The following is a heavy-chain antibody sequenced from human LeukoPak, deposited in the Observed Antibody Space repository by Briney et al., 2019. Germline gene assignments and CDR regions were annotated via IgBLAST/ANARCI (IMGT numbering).Heavy chain of an antibody. Sequence: GGSLRLSCAAAGFTFSSYAMSWVRQAPGKGLEWVSAISGSGGSTYYADSMKGRFTISRDNSKNTLYLQMNSLRAEDTAVYYCAISLPGPYYYDSSAKGYWGQGTLVTVSS. J-gene: IGHJ4*02. CDR1: GFTFSSYA. V-gene: IGHV3-23*01. CDR3: AISLPGPYYYDSSAKGY. D-gene: IGHD3-22*01. CDR2: ISGSGGST.